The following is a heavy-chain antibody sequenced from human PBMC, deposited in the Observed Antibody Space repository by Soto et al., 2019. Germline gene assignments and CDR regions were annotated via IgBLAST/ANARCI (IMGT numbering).Heavy chain of an antibody. V-gene: IGHV3-30*03. D-gene: IGHD2-15*01. CDR2: ISYDGSNK. CDR3: AIQHVGEAGLYYFDY. CDR1: GFTFSSYG. Sequence: GGSLRLSCAASGFTFSSYGMHWVRQAPGKGLEWVAVISYDGSNKYYADSVKGRFTISRDNSKNTLYLQMNSLRAEDTAVYYCAIQHVGEAGLYYFDYWGQGTLVTVSS. J-gene: IGHJ4*02.